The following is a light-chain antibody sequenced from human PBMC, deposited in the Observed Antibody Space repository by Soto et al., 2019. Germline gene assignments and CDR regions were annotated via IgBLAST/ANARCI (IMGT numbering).Light chain of an antibody. J-gene: IGKJ4*02. CDR2: DAS. V-gene: IGKV1-5*01. CDR3: QQYNSYSKLT. Sequence: DLQMTQSPSTLSASVGDRVTITCRASQSIRSWLAWYQQKPGKAPKLLIYDASSLDSGVPSRFSGSGAGTEFTRTISSLQPDDFATNYGQQYNSYSKLTGGGGTKVEIK. CDR1: QSIRSW.